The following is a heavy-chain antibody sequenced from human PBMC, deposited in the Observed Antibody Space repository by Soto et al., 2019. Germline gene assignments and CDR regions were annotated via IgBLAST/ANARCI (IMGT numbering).Heavy chain of an antibody. CDR3: ARQGHLSSSWYHSNNWFDP. V-gene: IGHV4-39*01. Sequence: QLQLQESGPGLVKPSETLSLTCTVSVGSISSSSYYWGWIRQPPGKGLEWIGSIYYSGSTYYNPSLKSRVTISVDTSKNQFSLKLSSVTAADTAVYYCARQGHLSSSWYHSNNWFDPWGQGTLVTVSS. CDR2: IYYSGST. D-gene: IGHD6-13*01. CDR1: VGSISSSSYY. J-gene: IGHJ5*02.